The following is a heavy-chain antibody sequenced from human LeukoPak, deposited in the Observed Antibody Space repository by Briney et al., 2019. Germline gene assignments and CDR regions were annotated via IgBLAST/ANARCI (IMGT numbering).Heavy chain of an antibody. J-gene: IGHJ4*02. Sequence: PGRSLRLSCAASGFTFDDYAMHWVRQPPGKGLEWVSGIIWNSGRIGYADSVKGRFTISRDNAKNSLYLQMNSLRAEDTALYYCAKDRSAFGRAFDYWGQGTLVTVPS. D-gene: IGHD3-3*01. CDR1: GFTFDDYA. V-gene: IGHV3-9*01. CDR2: IIWNSGRI. CDR3: AKDRSAFGRAFDY.